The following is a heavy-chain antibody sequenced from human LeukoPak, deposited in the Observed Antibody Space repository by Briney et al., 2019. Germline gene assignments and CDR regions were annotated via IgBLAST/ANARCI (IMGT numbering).Heavy chain of an antibody. CDR1: GFTFSSYG. CDR3: AKVWEAYCGGDCFSPFDY. D-gene: IGHD2-21*02. CDR2: ISYDGSNK. V-gene: IGHV3-30*18. Sequence: GGSLRLSCAASGFTFSSYGMHWVRQAPAKGLEWVAVISYDGSNKYYADSVKGRFTISRDNSKETLNLQMNSLRAEDTAIYYCAKVWEAYCGGDCFSPFDYWGQGTLVTVSS. J-gene: IGHJ4*02.